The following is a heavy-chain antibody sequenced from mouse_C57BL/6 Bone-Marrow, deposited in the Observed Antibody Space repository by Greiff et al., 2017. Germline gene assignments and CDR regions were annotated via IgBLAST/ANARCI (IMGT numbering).Heavy chain of an antibody. D-gene: IGHD2-10*02. CDR3: AKPSNAYAMDY. CDR2: IHPNSGST. V-gene: IGHV1-64*01. CDR1: GYTFTSYW. Sequence: VQLQQPGAELVKPGASVKLSCKASGYTFTSYWMHWVKQRPGQGLAWIGMIHPNSGSTNYNEKFKSKATLTVDQSSSTAYMQLSSLTSEDSAGYYCAKPSNAYAMDYWGQGTSVTGSS. J-gene: IGHJ4*01.